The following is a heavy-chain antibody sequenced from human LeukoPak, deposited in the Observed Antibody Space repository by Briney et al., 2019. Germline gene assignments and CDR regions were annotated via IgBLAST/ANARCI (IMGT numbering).Heavy chain of an antibody. CDR1: GGSISSYY. J-gene: IGHJ4*02. D-gene: IGHD3-22*01. V-gene: IGHV4-59*08. Sequence: SETLSLTCTVSGGSISSYYWSWIRQPPGNGLQWIGYIYYSGSPNYNPSLKGRVIISVDTSKNQFSLKLSSVTAADTAVYYCARHRTQITMIVVVTPDYFDYWGQGTLVTVSS. CDR2: IYYSGSP. CDR3: ARHRTQITMIVVVTPDYFDY.